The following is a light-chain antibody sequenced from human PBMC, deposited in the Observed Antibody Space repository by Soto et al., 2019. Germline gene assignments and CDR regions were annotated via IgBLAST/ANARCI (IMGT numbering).Light chain of an antibody. V-gene: IGKV3-15*01. CDR1: QSVYST. CDR2: HAS. J-gene: IGKJ4*01. CDR3: QQYSKWPLT. Sequence: EIVMTQSPATLSVSPGERATLSCRASQSVYSTLAWYQQKPGQAPSLLIYHASTRATGIPARFSGGGSGTEFTLTISSLQSEDFAVYYCQQYSKWPLTFCGGTKLEIK.